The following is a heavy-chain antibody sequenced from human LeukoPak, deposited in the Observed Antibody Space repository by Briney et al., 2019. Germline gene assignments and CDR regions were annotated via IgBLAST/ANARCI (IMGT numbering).Heavy chain of an antibody. CDR2: ISYRGIA. CDR3: ARQSSDDNFPRYFDY. V-gene: IGHV4-34*01. J-gene: IGHJ4*02. Sequence: SETLSLTCAVYGGSFSGYYWSWIRQPPGQGLEWIATISYRGIAYYSPSLKSRVTISVDTSANQFSLKLTSVTAADTAVYYCARQSSDDNFPRYFDYWGQGTLVTVSS. D-gene: IGHD1-1*01. CDR1: GGSFSGYY.